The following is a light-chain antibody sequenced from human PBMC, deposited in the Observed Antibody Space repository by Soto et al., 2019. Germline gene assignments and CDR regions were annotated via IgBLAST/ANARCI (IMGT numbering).Light chain of an antibody. V-gene: IGKV3-15*01. CDR2: GAS. J-gene: IGKJ1*01. Sequence: EIVMTQSPATLSVSPGERATLSCRASQSVSSNLAWYQQKPGQAPRLLIYGASTRATGIPARFSGSGSGTEITLTFSSLQSEDFAVYYCQHYNHWPPWTFGQGTKVEI. CDR1: QSVSSN. CDR3: QHYNHWPPWT.